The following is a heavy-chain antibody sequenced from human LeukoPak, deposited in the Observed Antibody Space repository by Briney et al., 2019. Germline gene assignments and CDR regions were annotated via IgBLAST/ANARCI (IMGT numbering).Heavy chain of an antibody. J-gene: IGHJ3*02. CDR1: GGTFSSYA. CDR3: AVEGVTIFVVPHRLFDI. D-gene: IGHD3-3*01. Sequence: SVKVSCKASGGTFSSYAISWVRQAPGQGLEWMGGIIPIFGTANYAQKFQGRVTITADESTSTAYMELSSLRSEDTAVYYCAVEGVTIFVVPHRLFDIWGQGTMVTVSS. V-gene: IGHV1-69*13. CDR2: IIPIFGTA.